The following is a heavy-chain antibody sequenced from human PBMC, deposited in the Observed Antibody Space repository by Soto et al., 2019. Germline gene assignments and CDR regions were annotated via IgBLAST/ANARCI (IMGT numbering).Heavy chain of an antibody. Sequence: EVQLVESGGGLVKPGGSLRLSCAASGFTFSNAWMNWVRQAPGKGLEWVGRIKSKTDGGTTDYAAPVKGRFTISRDDSKNTLYLQISSLKTEDTAVYYCTTVYGDYIGAFDIWGQGTMVTVSS. D-gene: IGHD4-17*01. J-gene: IGHJ3*02. CDR1: GFTFSNAW. CDR3: TTVYGDYIGAFDI. V-gene: IGHV3-15*07. CDR2: IKSKTDGGTT.